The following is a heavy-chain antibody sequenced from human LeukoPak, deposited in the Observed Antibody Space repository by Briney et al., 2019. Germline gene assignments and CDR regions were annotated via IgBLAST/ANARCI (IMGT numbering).Heavy chain of an antibody. Sequence: SETLSLTCTVSGGSISSYYWSWIRQPPGKGLEWIGSNYYSGSTYYNPSLKSRVTISVDTSKNQFSLKLSSVTAADTAVYYCARVDYGEYEDWFDPWGQGTLVTVSS. CDR3: ARVDYGEYEDWFDP. V-gene: IGHV4-59*05. CDR1: GGSISSYY. J-gene: IGHJ5*02. CDR2: NYYSGST. D-gene: IGHD4-17*01.